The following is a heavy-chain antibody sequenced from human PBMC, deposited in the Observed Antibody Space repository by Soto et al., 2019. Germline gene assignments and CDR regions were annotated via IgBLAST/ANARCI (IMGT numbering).Heavy chain of an antibody. CDR2: MSGTGGST. CDR1: GFTFSSYA. CDR3: ATAGFSSGWSPSYFDY. D-gene: IGHD6-19*01. V-gene: IGHV3-23*01. J-gene: IGHJ4*02. Sequence: EVQLLESGGGLVQPGRSLRLSCAASGFTFSSYAMNWVRQAPGKGLEWVSAMSGTGGSTYYADSVKGRFTISRDNSKNTLYLQRNSLRVEETAVFYCATAGFSSGWSPSYFDYWGQGTLVIVSS.